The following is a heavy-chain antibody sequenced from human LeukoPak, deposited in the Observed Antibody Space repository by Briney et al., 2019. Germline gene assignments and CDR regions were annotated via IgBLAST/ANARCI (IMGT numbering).Heavy chain of an antibody. CDR2: ISAYNGNT. D-gene: IGHD6-13*01. Sequence: ASVEVSCKASGYTFTSYGISWVRQAPGQGLEWMGWISAYNGNTNYAQKLQGRVTMTTDTSTSTAYMELRSLRSDDTAVYYCARVLAAADHYYGMDVWGQGTTVTVSS. CDR1: GYTFTSYG. V-gene: IGHV1-18*01. J-gene: IGHJ6*02. CDR3: ARVLAAADHYYGMDV.